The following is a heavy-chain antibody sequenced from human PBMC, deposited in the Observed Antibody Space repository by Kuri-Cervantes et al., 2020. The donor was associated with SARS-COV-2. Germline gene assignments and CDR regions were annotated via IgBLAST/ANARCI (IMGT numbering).Heavy chain of an antibody. D-gene: IGHD4-11*01. V-gene: IGHV3-33*08. CDR2: IWYHGRNE. J-gene: IGHJ6*02. Sequence: GESLKISCVASGFPFSLYAMSWVRQAPGKGLEWVALIWYHGRNENYADSVKGRFTISRDNSKNTLYLQMNSLRPEDTAVYYCARERVGVTTYYYYGLDVWGQGTTVTVSS. CDR1: GFPFSLYA. CDR3: ARERVGVTTYYYYGLDV.